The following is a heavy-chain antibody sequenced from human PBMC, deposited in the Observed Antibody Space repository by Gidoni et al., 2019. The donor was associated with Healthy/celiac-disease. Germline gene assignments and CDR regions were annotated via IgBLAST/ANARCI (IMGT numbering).Heavy chain of an antibody. D-gene: IGHD3-22*01. V-gene: IGHV3-30*04. CDR3: ARDSTMTNDAFDI. J-gene: IGHJ3*02. Sequence: SSYAMHWVRQAPGKGLEWVAVISYDGSNKYYADSVKGRFTISRDNSKNTLYLQMTSLGAEDTAVYYCARDSTMTNDAFDIWGQGTMVTVSS. CDR1: SSYA. CDR2: ISYDGSNK.